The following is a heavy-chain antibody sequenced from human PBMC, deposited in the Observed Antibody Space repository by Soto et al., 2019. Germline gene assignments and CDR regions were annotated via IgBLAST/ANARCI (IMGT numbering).Heavy chain of an antibody. CDR2: ITLSGGSA. V-gene: IGHV3-23*01. CDR1: GFIFRYYA. CDR3: AKFGDYYYSLFDY. D-gene: IGHD3-22*01. J-gene: IGHJ4*02. Sequence: GGSLRLSCAASGFIFRYYAMSWVRQAPGKGLEWVSVITLSGGSAYYADSVKGRFTISRDNSQNTLYLQMNSLRAEDTAVYYYAKFGDYYYSLFDYWGQGTPVTVSS.